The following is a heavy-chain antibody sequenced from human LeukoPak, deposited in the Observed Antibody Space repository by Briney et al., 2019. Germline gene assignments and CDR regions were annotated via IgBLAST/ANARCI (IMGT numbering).Heavy chain of an antibody. D-gene: IGHD2-2*01. CDR2: INHSGNT. J-gene: IGHJ4*02. CDR3: ARGLGYCSSTSCSFDY. V-gene: IGHV4-34*01. CDR1: VGSFSGYY. Sequence: SETLSLTCAVYVGSFSGYYWSWIRQPPGKGLEWIGEINHSGNTNYNPSLKSRVTISVDTSKNQFSLQLSSVTAADTAVYYCARGLGYCSSTSCSFDYWGQGTLVTVSS.